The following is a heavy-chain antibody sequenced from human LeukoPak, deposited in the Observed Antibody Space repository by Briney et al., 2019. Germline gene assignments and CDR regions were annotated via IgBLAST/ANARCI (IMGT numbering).Heavy chain of an antibody. V-gene: IGHV1-46*01. J-gene: IGHJ4*02. Sequence: ASVKVSCKASGYTFTSYYMHWVRQAPGQGLEWVGIINPSGGSTSYAQKFQGRVTMTRDTSTSTVYMELSSLRSEDTAVYYCARATKYYYGSGRQTYYFDYWGQGTLVTVSS. D-gene: IGHD3-10*01. CDR1: GYTFTSYY. CDR2: INPSGGST. CDR3: ARATKYYYGSGRQTYYFDY.